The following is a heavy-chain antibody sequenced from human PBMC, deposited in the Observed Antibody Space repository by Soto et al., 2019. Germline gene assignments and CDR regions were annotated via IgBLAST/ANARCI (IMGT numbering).Heavy chain of an antibody. CDR1: GGTFSRHA. CDR2: IIPIFGTA. Sequence: VQLVQSGAEVRKPGSSVKVSCKASGGTFSRHAISWVRQAPGQGLEWMGGIIPIFGTANHAQKFQGRVTIIADESTSTVYMELSSLRSEDTAMYYCARADGGSGWYGPSVCMDVWGQGTTVTVSS. CDR3: ARADGGSGWYGPSVCMDV. D-gene: IGHD6-19*01. V-gene: IGHV1-69*01. J-gene: IGHJ6*02.